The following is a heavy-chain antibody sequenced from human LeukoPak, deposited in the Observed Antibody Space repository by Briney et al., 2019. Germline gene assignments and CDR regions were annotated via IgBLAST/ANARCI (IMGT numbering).Heavy chain of an antibody. D-gene: IGHD2-2*01. CDR1: GGTFSSYA. CDR3: AKDAAGSLGYCSTTSCPFDY. CDR2: IIPIFGTA. Sequence: SVKVSCKASGGTFSSYAISWVRQAPGQGLEWMGGIIPIFGTANYAQKFQGRVTITADKSTSTAYMELSSLRSEDTAVYYCAKDAAGSLGYCSTTSCPFDYWGQGTLVTVSS. J-gene: IGHJ4*02. V-gene: IGHV1-69*06.